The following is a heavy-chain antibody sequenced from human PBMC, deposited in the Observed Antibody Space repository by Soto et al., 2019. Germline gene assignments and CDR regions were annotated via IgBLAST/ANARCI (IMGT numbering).Heavy chain of an antibody. CDR2: IKSKTDGGTT. V-gene: IGHV3-15*01. D-gene: IGHD3-10*01. CDR1: GFTFINAW. J-gene: IGHJ4*02. CDR3: TTDEYGSGSYYKGGTGHYYFDY. Sequence: KSGGSLRLSCAASGFTFINAWMSWVRQAPGKGLEWVGRIKSKTDGGTTDYAAPVKGRFTISRDDSKNTLYLQMNSLKTEDTAVYYCTTDEYGSGSYYKGGTGHYYFDYWGQGTLVTVSS.